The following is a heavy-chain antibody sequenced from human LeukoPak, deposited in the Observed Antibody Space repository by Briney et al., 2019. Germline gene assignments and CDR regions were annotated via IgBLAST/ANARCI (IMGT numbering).Heavy chain of an antibody. J-gene: IGHJ4*02. CDR1: GYTFTAYY. CDR2: IIPNSGDT. CDR3: ARDRGFCTKTSCRPFDY. V-gene: IGHV1-2*02. Sequence: ASVKVSCKASGYTFTAYYIHWVRQAPGQGLEWMGWIIPNSGDTHSAQSFQGRVTMTRDRSIFTVYMELRGLRSDDTAEYYCARDRGFCTKTSCRPFDYWGQGTLVTVSS. D-gene: IGHD2-2*01.